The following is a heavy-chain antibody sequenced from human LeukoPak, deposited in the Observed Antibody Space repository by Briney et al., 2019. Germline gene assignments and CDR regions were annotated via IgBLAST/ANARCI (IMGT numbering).Heavy chain of an antibody. Sequence: SETLSLTCTVSGGSISSYYWSWIRQPAGKGLEGIGEIYHRGSTNYNPSLKSRVTISVDKSKNPFSLKLSSVTAADTAVYYCARDHAGYDSSGYYYYFDYWGQGTLVTVSS. CDR1: GGSISSYY. D-gene: IGHD3-22*01. V-gene: IGHV4-59*12. CDR2: IYHRGST. J-gene: IGHJ4*02. CDR3: ARDHAGYDSSGYYYYFDY.